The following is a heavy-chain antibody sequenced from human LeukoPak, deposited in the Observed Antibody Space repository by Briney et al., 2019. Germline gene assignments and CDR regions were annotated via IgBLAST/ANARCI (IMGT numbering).Heavy chain of an antibody. D-gene: IGHD2-15*01. J-gene: IGHJ3*02. Sequence: PSETLSLTCTASGVSISSDDSYWSWLRQLPGKGLEWIVYIYYSGTTYYNPSLKSRVTISVDTSKNQFSLKLSSVTAADTAVYYCARNGYCSGGSCYSNNAFDIWGQGTMVTVSS. V-gene: IGHV4-31*03. CDR1: GVSISSDDSY. CDR2: IYYSGTT. CDR3: ARNGYCSGGSCYSNNAFDI.